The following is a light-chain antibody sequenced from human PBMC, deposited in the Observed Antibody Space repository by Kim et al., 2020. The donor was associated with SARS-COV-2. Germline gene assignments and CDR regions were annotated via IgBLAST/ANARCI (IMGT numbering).Light chain of an antibody. J-gene: IGLJ3*02. CDR1: SLRSDY. CDR2: EKN. V-gene: IGLV3-19*01. Sequence: ALGQTVRITCQGDSLRSDYASWYQQKPGQAPLHVLYEKNNWPSGIPDRFSGSSSGNTASLTITGAQAEDEADYYCNSRESGVDHVVFGGGTKLTVL. CDR3: NSRESGVDHVV.